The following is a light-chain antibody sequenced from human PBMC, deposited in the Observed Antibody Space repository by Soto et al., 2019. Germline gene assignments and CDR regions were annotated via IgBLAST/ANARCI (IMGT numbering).Light chain of an antibody. Sequence: EFVLTQSPGTLSLSPGERATLSFMASQTVRNNYLAWYQQKPGQAPRLLIYDASNRATGIPERFSGSGSGTDFTLTISRLEPQDSAMYYCQQYLISVTFGQGTRLEIK. J-gene: IGKJ5*01. CDR1: QTVRNNY. CDR2: DAS. CDR3: QQYLISVT. V-gene: IGKV3-20*01.